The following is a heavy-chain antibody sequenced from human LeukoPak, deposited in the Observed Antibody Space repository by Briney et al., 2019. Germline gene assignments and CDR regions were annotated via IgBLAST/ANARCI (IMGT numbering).Heavy chain of an antibody. CDR2: ISAYNGNT. Sequence: ASVTVSCKASGYTFTGYYMHWVRQAPGQGLEWMGWISAYNGNTNYAQKLQGRVTMTTDTSTSTAYMELRSLRSDDTAVYYCAREGIVGTFDYWGQGTLVTVSS. CDR3: AREGIVGTFDY. J-gene: IGHJ4*02. CDR1: GYTFTGYY. D-gene: IGHD1-26*01. V-gene: IGHV1-18*04.